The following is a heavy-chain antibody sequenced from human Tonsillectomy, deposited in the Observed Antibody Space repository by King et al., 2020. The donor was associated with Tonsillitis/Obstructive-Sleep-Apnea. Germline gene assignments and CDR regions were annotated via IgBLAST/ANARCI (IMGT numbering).Heavy chain of an antibody. CDR2: INHSGST. CDR1: GGSFSGYY. V-gene: IGHV4-34*01. CDR3: ARGESNYGDYSDYYYYYMDV. D-gene: IGHD4-17*01. J-gene: IGHJ6*03. Sequence: VQLQQWGAGLLKPSETLPLTCAVYGGSFSGYYWSWIRQAPGKGLEWIGEINHSGSTNYNPSLKGRVTISVDTSKNQFSLKLSSVTAADTAVYYCARGESNYGDYSDYYYYYMDVWGKGTTVTVSS.